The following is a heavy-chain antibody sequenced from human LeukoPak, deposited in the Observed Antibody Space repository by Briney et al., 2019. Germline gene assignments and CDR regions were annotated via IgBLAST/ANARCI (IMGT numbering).Heavy chain of an antibody. V-gene: IGHV1-2*06. CDR3: ARVLRRVPAAPYGMDV. CDR1: GYTFTCYY. Sequence: ASVKVSCKASGYTFTCYYMHWVRQAPGQGLEWMGRINPNSGGTNYAQKFQGRVTMTRDTSNSTAYMELSRLRSDDTAVYYCARVLRRVPAAPYGMDVWGQGTTVTVSS. CDR2: INPNSGGT. J-gene: IGHJ6*02. D-gene: IGHD2-2*01.